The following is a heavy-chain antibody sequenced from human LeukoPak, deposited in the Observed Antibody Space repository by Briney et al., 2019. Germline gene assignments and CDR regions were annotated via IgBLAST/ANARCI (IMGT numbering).Heavy chain of an antibody. CDR3: ARVKGSSSWYNYYYYYGMDV. CDR2: IWYDGSNK. V-gene: IGHV3-30*19. Sequence: GGSLRLSCAASGFTFSSYGMHWVRQAPGKGLEWVAVIWYDGSNKYYADSVKGRFTISRDNSKNTLYLQMNSLRAEDTAVYYCARVKGSSSWYNYYYYYGMDVWGQGTTVTVSS. D-gene: IGHD6-13*01. J-gene: IGHJ6*02. CDR1: GFTFSSYG.